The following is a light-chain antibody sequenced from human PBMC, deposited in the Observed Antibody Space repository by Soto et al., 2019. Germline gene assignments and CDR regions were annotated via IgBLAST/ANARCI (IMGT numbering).Light chain of an antibody. CDR3: GTWDSSLSAYV. CDR1: SSNIGKNY. CDR2: DNN. Sequence: QSVLTQPPSVSAAPGQKVTISCSGSSSNIGKNYVSWYQQLPGTVPKLLIYDNNKRPSGIPDRFSGSKSGTSATLGITGLQTGDEADYYCGTWDSSLSAYVFGTGTQLTVL. V-gene: IGLV1-51*01. J-gene: IGLJ1*01.